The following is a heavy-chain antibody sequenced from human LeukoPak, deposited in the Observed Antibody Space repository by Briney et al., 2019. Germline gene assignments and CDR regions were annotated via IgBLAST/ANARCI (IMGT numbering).Heavy chain of an antibody. Sequence: PGGSLRLSCAGSGFGFSAYWMHWVRQLPGKGLVWVSRINSDGSSISYADSVKGRFTISRDNAKNTLYLQMNSLRLEDTAVYYCARLRGYYDSSDHWGQGTLVTVSS. J-gene: IGHJ4*02. D-gene: IGHD3-22*01. CDR3: ARLRGYYDSSDH. CDR2: INSDGSSI. V-gene: IGHV3-74*01. CDR1: GFGFSAYW.